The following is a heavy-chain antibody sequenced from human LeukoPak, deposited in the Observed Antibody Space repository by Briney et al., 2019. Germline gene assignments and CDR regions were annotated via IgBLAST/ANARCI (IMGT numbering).Heavy chain of an antibody. Sequence: ASETLSLTCTVSGGSISSYYWSWIRQPPGKGLEWIGYIYYSGSTNYNPSLKSRLTISVDTSKNQFSLKLTSVTAADTAVYYCAREKSRGFYFDYWGQGTLVTVSS. CDR2: IYYSGST. CDR1: GGSISSYY. D-gene: IGHD3-10*01. CDR3: AREKSRGFYFDY. J-gene: IGHJ4*02. V-gene: IGHV4-59*01.